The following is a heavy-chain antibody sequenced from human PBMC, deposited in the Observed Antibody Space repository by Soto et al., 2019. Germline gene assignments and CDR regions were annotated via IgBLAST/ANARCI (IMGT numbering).Heavy chain of an antibody. Sequence: QVQLVESGGGVVQPGRSLRLSCAASGFTFSSYGMHWVRQAPGKGLEWVAVISYDGSNKYYADSVKGRFTISRDNSKNTLYLQMNSLRAEDTAVYYCAKNRGRWELRECYGMDFWGQGTTVTVSS. V-gene: IGHV3-30*18. CDR1: GFTFSSYG. CDR3: AKNRGRWELRECYGMDF. J-gene: IGHJ6*02. D-gene: IGHD1-26*01. CDR2: ISYDGSNK.